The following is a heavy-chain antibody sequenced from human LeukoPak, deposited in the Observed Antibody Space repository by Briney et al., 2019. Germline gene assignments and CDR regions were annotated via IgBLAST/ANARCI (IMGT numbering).Heavy chain of an antibody. CDR2: MYNSGST. CDR3: ARQLMIDYYYYYYYMDV. V-gene: IGHV4-39*01. CDR1: GGSISSSYYY. D-gene: IGHD3-22*01. J-gene: IGHJ6*03. Sequence: PSETLSLTCTVSGGSISSSYYYWGWIRQPPGKGLEWIGTMYNSGSTDYNPSLKSRVTISIDTSKNQFSLKLSSVTAADTAVYYCARQLMIDYYYYYYYMDVWGRGTTVTISS.